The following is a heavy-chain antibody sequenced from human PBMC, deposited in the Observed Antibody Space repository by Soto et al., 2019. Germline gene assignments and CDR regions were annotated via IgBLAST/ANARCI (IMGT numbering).Heavy chain of an antibody. D-gene: IGHD6-19*01. Sequence: PSETLSLTCAVYGGSFSGYYWSWIRQPPGKGLEWIGEINHSGSTNYNPSLKSRVTISVDTSKNQFSLKLSSVTAADTAVYYCAREWNSSGFPWPTHWGQGTLVTVSS. CDR1: GGSFSGYY. CDR2: INHSGST. J-gene: IGHJ4*02. V-gene: IGHV4-34*01. CDR3: AREWNSSGFPWPTH.